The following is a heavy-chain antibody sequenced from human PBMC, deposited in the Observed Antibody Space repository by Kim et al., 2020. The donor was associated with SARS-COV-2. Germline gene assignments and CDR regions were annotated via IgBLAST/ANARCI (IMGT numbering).Heavy chain of an antibody. D-gene: IGHD3-22*01. J-gene: IGHJ4*02. CDR2: INPSGGST. CDR3: ARDYYDSSGYLDYFGY. V-gene: IGHV1-46*01. CDR1: GYTFTSYY. Sequence: ASVKVSCKASGYTFTSYYMHWVRQAPGQGLEWMGIINPSGGSTSYAQKFQGRVTMTRDTSTSTVYMELSSLRSEDTAVYYCARDYYDSSGYLDYFGYWGQGTLVTVSS.